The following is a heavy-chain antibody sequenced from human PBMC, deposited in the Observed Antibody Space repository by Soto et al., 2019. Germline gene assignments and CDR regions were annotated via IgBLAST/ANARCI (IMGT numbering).Heavy chain of an antibody. CDR1: GFSFSISA. CDR3: AAADWSGGSCNRPLGH. D-gene: IGHD2-15*01. CDR2: IVVGSGNT. J-gene: IGHJ1*01. V-gene: IGHV1-58*01. Sequence: SVKVSCKASGFSFSISAVHWVRQARGQRLEWIGWIVVGSGNTNYAQKFQERVTITRDMSTSTAYMELSSLRSEDTAVYYCAAADWSGGSCNRPLGHWG.